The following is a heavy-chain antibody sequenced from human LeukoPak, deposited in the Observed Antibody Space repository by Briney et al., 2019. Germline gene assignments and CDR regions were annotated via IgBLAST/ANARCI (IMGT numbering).Heavy chain of an antibody. J-gene: IGHJ4*02. D-gene: IGHD2-15*01. CDR2: ISAYNGNT. CDR3: ARDLGYCSGGSCYSGGPSFY. Sequence: ASVKVSCKASGYTFTSYGISWVRQAPGQGLEWMGWISAYNGNTNYAQKPQGRVTMTTDTSTSTAYMELRSLRSDDTAVYYCARDLGYCSGGSCYSGGPSFYWGQGTLVTVSS. V-gene: IGHV1-18*01. CDR1: GYTFTSYG.